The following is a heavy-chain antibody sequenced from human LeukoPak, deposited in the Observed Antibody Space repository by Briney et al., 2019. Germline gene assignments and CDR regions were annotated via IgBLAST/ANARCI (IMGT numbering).Heavy chain of an antibody. Sequence: ASVKVSCKASGYTFTGYMHWVRQAPGQGLEWMGWVNPNSGGTNYAQKFQGRVTMTRDTSISTAYMELSRLRSDDTAVYYCARPRITGNWFYPWGQGTLVTVSS. CDR3: ARPRITGNWFYP. CDR2: VNPNSGGT. J-gene: IGHJ5*02. V-gene: IGHV1-2*02. D-gene: IGHD1-20*01. CDR1: GYTFTGY.